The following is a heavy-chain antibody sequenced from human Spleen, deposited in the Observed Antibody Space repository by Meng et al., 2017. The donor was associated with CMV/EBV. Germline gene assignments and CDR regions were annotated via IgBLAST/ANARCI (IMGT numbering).Heavy chain of an antibody. D-gene: IGHD6-19*01. Sequence: GGSLRLSCVASGFTFSDHWMGWVRQAPGKGLEWVADIWKDGNTIWYFDSVKGRFTISRDNAKNSLFLQMNSLRVEDTAVYYCVRDMGWYWFDSWGQGTLVTVSS. CDR3: VRDMGWYWFDS. V-gene: IGHV3-7*01. J-gene: IGHJ5*01. CDR2: IWKDGNTI. CDR1: GFTFSDHW.